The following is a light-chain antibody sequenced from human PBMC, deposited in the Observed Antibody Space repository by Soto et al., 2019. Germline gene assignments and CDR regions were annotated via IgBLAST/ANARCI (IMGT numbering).Light chain of an antibody. CDR3: QQYNNWPIT. CDR1: HSLTNN. J-gene: IGKJ5*01. V-gene: IGKV3-15*01. CDR2: GAS. Sequence: EIVMTQSPATLSVSPGERATLSCGASHSLTNNLGWYHQKPGQAPRRLIYGASTRATGIPARFSGSGSGTEFTLTISSLQSEDFAVYYCQQYNNWPITFGQGTRLEIK.